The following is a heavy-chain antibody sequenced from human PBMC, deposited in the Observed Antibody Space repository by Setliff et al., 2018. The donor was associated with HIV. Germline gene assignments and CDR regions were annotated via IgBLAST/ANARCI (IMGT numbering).Heavy chain of an antibody. CDR1: GYTFSTYF. D-gene: IGHD3-3*01. CDR2: INPSGGHT. Sequence: ASVTVSCKTSGYTFSTYFIHWVRQAPGQGLEWMGTINPSGGHTSYAQKFQGSATMTRDTSTSTVYMELSSLRSEDTAVYYCARDSSFVAAYNYWSGFSYFDFWGQGTLVTVSS. J-gene: IGHJ4*02. V-gene: IGHV1-46*01. CDR3: ARDSSFVAAYNYWSGFSYFDF.